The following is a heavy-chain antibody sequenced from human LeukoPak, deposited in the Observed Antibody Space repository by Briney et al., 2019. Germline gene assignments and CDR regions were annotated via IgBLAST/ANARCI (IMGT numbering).Heavy chain of an antibody. CDR3: ARDLIGPESQLLGAFDI. CDR2: INWNGGST. J-gene: IGHJ3*02. Sequence: PGGSLRLSCAASGFTFDDYGMSWVRQAPGKGLEWVSGINWNGGSTGYADSVKGRFTISRDNAKNSLYLQMNSLRAEDTALYYCARDLIGPESQLLGAFDIWGQGTMVTVSS. V-gene: IGHV3-20*04. CDR1: GFTFDDYG. D-gene: IGHD2-2*01.